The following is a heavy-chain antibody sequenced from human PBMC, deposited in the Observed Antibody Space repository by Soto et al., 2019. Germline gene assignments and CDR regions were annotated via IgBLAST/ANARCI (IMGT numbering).Heavy chain of an antibody. V-gene: IGHV3-23*01. Sequence: EVQLLESGGGLVQPGGSLRLSCAASGFPFSSYAMSWVRQAPGKGLKWVALISGNGVSTYYAASVKGRFTITRDNSKNTLYLQMNRLRVEDTAVYYCAKDRAGARTSYYDMDVWGQGSTVTVSS. CDR2: ISGNGVST. D-gene: IGHD1-26*01. J-gene: IGHJ6*02. CDR3: AKDRAGARTSYYDMDV. CDR1: GFPFSSYA.